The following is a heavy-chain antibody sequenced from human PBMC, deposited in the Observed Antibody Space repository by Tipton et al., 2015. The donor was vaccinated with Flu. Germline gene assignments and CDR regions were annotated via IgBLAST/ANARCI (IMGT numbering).Heavy chain of an antibody. D-gene: IGHD2-15*01. CDR2: IYYSGST. CDR1: GGSISSGGYY. J-gene: IGHJ4*02. Sequence: TLSLTCTVSGGSISSGGYYWSWIRQPPGKGLEWIGYIYYSGSTYYNPSLKSRVTISVDTSKNQFSLKLSSVTAADTAVYYCARGSYCSGGSCYRSFGYYYYFDYWGQGTLVTVSS. CDR3: ARGSYCSGGSCYRSFGYYYYFDY. V-gene: IGHV4-31*03.